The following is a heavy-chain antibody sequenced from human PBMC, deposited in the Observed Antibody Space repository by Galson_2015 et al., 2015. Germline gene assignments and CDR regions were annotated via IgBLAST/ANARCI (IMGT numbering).Heavy chain of an antibody. J-gene: IGHJ6*02. CDR2: INPNSGGT. Sequence: SVKVSCKASGYTFTGYYMHWVRQAPGQGLEWMGWINPNSGGTNYAQKFQGWVTMTRDTSISTAYMELSRLRSDDTAVYYCARDMNYDSSGYYLYYYYGMDVWGQGTTVTVSS. D-gene: IGHD3-22*01. CDR3: ARDMNYDSSGYYLYYYYGMDV. CDR1: GYTFTGYY. V-gene: IGHV1-2*04.